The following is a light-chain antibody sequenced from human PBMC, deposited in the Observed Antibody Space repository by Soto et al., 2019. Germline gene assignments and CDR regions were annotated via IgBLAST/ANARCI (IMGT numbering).Light chain of an antibody. J-gene: IGKJ4*01. CDR2: GAS. Sequence: AIQMTQSPSSLSASVGDRVTITCRASQGIRNDLGWYQQKPGKAPNLLIYGASTLHSGVPSRFIGSGSGTEFTLTISSLQPEDFATYYCLQDDTYPLTFGGGTKVEIK. CDR3: LQDDTYPLT. CDR1: QGIRND. V-gene: IGKV1-6*01.